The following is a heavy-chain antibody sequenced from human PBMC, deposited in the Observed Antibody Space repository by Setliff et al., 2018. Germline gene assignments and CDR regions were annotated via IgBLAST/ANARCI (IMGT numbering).Heavy chain of an antibody. CDR2: ISTDGSIT. CDR3: TRDWGGVGATNAFDI. Sequence: GGSLRLSCAASGFTFSGYVMHWVRQIPGKGLMWVSRISTDGSITTYGGSVEGRFTVSRGNAKNTLYLQMNSLRAEDTAIYYCTRDWGGVGATNAFDIWGQGTMVTV. V-gene: IGHV3-74*01. CDR1: GFTFSGYV. D-gene: IGHD1-26*01. J-gene: IGHJ3*02.